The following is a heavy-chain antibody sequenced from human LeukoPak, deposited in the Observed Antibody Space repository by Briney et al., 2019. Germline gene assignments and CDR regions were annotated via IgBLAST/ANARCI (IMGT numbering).Heavy chain of an antibody. V-gene: IGHV4-38-2*02. CDR2: MYHSGST. D-gene: IGHD6-6*01. CDR1: GYSISSGYY. CDR3: AAGVKAARGRGAFDI. J-gene: IGHJ3*02. Sequence: SETLSLTCTVSGYSISSGYYWGWIRQPPGKGLEWIGSMYHSGSTYYNPSLKSRVTISVDTSKNQFSLKLSSVTAADTAVYYCAAGVKAARGRGAFDIWGQGTMVTVSS.